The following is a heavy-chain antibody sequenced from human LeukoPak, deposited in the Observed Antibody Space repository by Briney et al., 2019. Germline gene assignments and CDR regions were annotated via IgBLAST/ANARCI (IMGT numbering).Heavy chain of an antibody. CDR1: GYTFTSYG. D-gene: IGHD5-12*01. CDR2: ISAYNGNA. CDR3: ARGYSGYDYSCFDY. V-gene: IGHV1-18*01. J-gene: IGHJ4*02. Sequence: GASVKVSCKASGYTFTSYGISWVRQAPGQGLEWMGWISAYNGNANYAQKLQGRVTMTTDTSTSTAYMELRSLRSDDTAVYYCARGYSGYDYSCFDYWGQGTLVTVSS.